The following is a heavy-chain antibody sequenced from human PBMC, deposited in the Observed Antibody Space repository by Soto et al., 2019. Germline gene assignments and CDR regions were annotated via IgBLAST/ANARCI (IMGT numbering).Heavy chain of an antibody. V-gene: IGHV3-53*02. CDR1: GFTVSSNY. J-gene: IGHJ2*01. D-gene: IGHD6-13*01. CDR2: IYSGGST. CDR3: AKVGYSSSWYGTGYFDL. Sequence: EVQLVETGGGLIQPGGSLRLSCAASGFTVSSNYMSWVRQAPGKGLEWVSVIYSGGSTYYADSVKGRFTICRDNSKNTLYLQMNSLRAEDTAVYYCAKVGYSSSWYGTGYFDLWGRGTLVTVSS.